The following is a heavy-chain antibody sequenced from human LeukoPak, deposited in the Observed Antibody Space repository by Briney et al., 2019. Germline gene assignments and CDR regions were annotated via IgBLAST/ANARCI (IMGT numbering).Heavy chain of an antibody. CDR2: INPSGGST. CDR3: ARDPYDSSGSYLERYGMDV. Sequence: ASVKVSCKASGYTFTSYFMHWVRQAPGQGLEWMGIINPSGGSTSYAQKFQGRVTMTRDTSTSTVYMELTSLRSEVTAVYYCARDPYDSSGSYLERYGMDVWGQGTTVTVSS. D-gene: IGHD3-22*01. V-gene: IGHV1-46*01. CDR1: GYTFTSYF. J-gene: IGHJ6*02.